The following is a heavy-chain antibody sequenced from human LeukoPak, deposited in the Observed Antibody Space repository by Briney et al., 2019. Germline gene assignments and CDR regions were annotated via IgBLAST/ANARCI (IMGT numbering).Heavy chain of an antibody. CDR1: GFTFSNAW. J-gene: IGHJ4*02. V-gene: IGHV3-15*01. D-gene: IGHD4-17*01. CDR3: TTRMMTTVTTVDY. Sequence: GGSLRLSCAASGFTFSNAWMSWVRQAPGKGLEWVRRIKSKTDGGTTDYAAPVKGRFTISRDDSKNTLYLQMNSLKTEDTAVYYCTTRMMTTVTTVDYWGQGTLVTVSS. CDR2: IKSKTDGGTT.